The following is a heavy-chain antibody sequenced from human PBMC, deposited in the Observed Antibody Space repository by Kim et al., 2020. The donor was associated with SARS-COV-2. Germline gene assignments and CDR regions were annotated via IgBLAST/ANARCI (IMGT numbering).Heavy chain of an antibody. J-gene: IGHJ3*02. D-gene: IGHD3-10*01. V-gene: IGHV3-23*01. CDR3: AKDREFYGSGRPVAFDI. Sequence: VKGRFTISRDDSKNTLFLQMNSLSAEDTAVYYCAKDREFYGSGRPVAFDIWGQGTMVTVSS.